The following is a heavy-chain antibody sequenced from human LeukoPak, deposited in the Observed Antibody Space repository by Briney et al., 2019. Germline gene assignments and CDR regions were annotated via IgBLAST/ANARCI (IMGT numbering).Heavy chain of an antibody. CDR3: AKGGGTGTFFDY. D-gene: IGHD1-1*01. J-gene: IGHJ4*02. V-gene: IGHV3-30*02. CDR1: GFTFSSYG. Sequence: QPGGSLRLSCAASGFTFSSYGMHWVRQAPGKGLEWVAFIRYDGSIKYYADSVKGRFTISRDNSKNTLYLQMNSLRVEDTAVYYCAKGGGTGTFFDYWGQGTLVTVSS. CDR2: IRYDGSIK.